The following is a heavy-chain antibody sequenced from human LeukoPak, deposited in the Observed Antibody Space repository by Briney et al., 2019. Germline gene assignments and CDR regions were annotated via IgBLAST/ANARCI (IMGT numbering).Heavy chain of an antibody. D-gene: IGHD2-15*01. V-gene: IGHV1-2*02. CDR1: GYTFTGYY. CDR2: INPNSGGT. CDR3: ARRSSGGTSSPLDY. J-gene: IGHJ4*02. Sequence: GASVKVSCKSSGYTFTGYYMHWVRQAPGQGLEWMGWINPNSGGTNYAQKFQGRVTMSRDTSISTAYMELSRLRSDDTAVYYCARRSSGGTSSPLDYWGQGTLVTVSS.